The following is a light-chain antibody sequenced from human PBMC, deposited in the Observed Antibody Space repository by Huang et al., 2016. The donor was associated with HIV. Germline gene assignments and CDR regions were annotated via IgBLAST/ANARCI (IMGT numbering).Light chain of an antibody. J-gene: IGKJ3*01. CDR1: QSVSSTY. CDR2: GTS. CDR3: QQYGISPFT. V-gene: IGKV3-20*01. Sequence: EIVLTQSPGTLSLSPGERATLSCRASQSVSSTYLAWYQQKPGQAPRLLIYGTSSRATGIPDRVSASGSGTDFTLTISRLEPEDFAVYYCQQYGISPFTFGPGTKVEIK.